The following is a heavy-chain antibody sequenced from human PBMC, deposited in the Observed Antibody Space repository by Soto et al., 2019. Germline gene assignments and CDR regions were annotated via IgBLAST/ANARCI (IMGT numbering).Heavy chain of an antibody. J-gene: IGHJ1*01. CDR2: ISGSGGTT. Sequence: EVQLLESGGDLVQPEGSLRLSCAASGFTFSTYAMSWVRQAPGKGLEWVSGISGSGGTTYYAASVRGRFTISRDNSKNTLYPEMNSLRAEDTALYYCAKDQAAGGTISRYFQNWGQGTLVTVSS. CDR1: GFTFSTYA. CDR3: AKDQAAGGTISRYFQN. V-gene: IGHV3-23*01. D-gene: IGHD6-13*01.